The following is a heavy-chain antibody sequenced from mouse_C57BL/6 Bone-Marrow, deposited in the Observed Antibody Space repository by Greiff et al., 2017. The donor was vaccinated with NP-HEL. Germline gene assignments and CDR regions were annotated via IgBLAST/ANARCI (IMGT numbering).Heavy chain of an antibody. V-gene: IGHV1-69*01. D-gene: IGHD2-1*01. J-gene: IGHJ3*01. CDR3: ARGDYGNSWFAY. CDR2: IDPSDSYT. Sequence: QVQLQQPGAELVMPGASVKLSCKASGYTFTSYWMHWVKQRPGQGLEWIGEIDPSDSYTNYNQKFKGKATLTVDTSSSTAYMQLSSLTSEDSAVYYCARGDYGNSWFAYWGQGTLVTVSA. CDR1: GYTFTSYW.